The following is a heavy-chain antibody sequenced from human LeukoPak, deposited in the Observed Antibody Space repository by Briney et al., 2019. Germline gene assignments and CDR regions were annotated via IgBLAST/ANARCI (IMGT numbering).Heavy chain of an antibody. Sequence: PGGSLRLSCAASGFTFSSYSMNWVRQAPGKGLEWVSSISSSSSYIYYADSVKGRFTISRDNAKNSLYLRMNSLRAEDTAVYYCARDQGYSSGWYDAFDIWGQGTMVTVSS. CDR1: GFTFSSYS. V-gene: IGHV3-21*01. J-gene: IGHJ3*02. D-gene: IGHD6-19*01. CDR2: ISSSSSYI. CDR3: ARDQGYSSGWYDAFDI.